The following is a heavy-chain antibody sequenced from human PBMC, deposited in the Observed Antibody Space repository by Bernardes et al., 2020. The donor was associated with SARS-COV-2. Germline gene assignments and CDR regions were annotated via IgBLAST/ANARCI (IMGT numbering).Heavy chain of an antibody. CDR3: VRSAGMDV. CDR1: GFTFRDYT. J-gene: IGHJ6*02. Sequence: GGSLRLSCAASGFTFRDYTMHWVRRGPGKGLEWVDNIKRDGSETYYVDSVKGRFTISRDNAKNLVFLQMNSLRAEDTAVFYCVRSAGMDVWGQGTMVTVSS. V-gene: IGHV3-7*03. CDR2: IKRDGSET.